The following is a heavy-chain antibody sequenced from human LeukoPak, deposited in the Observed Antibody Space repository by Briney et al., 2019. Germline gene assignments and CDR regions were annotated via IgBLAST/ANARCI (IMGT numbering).Heavy chain of an antibody. Sequence: VASVNVSCKASGYTFTSYDINWVRQATGQGLEWMGWMNPDSGNTGYAQKFQGRVTMTRNTSISTAYMELSSLRSEDTAVYYCARYEGDVVVTAIHWGQGTLVTVSS. CDR1: GYTFTSYD. V-gene: IGHV1-8*01. D-gene: IGHD2-21*02. J-gene: IGHJ4*02. CDR3: ARYEGDVVVTAIH. CDR2: MNPDSGNT.